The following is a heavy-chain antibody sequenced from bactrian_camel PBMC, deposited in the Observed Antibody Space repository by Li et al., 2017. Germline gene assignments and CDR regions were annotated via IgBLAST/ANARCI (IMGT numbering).Heavy chain of an antibody. Sequence: HVQLVESGGGSVQAGGPLRLSCAASAYTVKNCMAWFRQAPGKEREGVAHIESDGMTRYANSVKGRFTISRDNAKNTLYLQMDSLKPEDTAMYYCAAGDSTKTRGVLWEYAYDYWGQGTQVTVS. J-gene: IGHJ4*01. V-gene: IGHV3S6*01. CDR3: AAGDSTKTRGVLWEYAYDY. CDR1: AYTVKNC. CDR2: IESDGMTR. D-gene: IGHD3*01.